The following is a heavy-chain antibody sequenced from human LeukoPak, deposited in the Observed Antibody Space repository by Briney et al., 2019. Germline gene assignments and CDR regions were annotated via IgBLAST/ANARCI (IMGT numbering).Heavy chain of an antibody. J-gene: IGHJ4*02. V-gene: IGHV4-4*07. CDR3: ARLPLYCSGGSCYSEYYFDY. D-gene: IGHD2-15*01. CDR1: GGSISSYY. CDR2: IYTSGST. Sequence: SETLSLTCTVSGGSISSYYWSWIRQPAGKGLEWIGRIYTSGSTNYNPFLKSRVTMSVDTSKNQFSLKLSSVTAADTAVYYCARLPLYCSGGSCYSEYYFDYWGQGTLVTVSS.